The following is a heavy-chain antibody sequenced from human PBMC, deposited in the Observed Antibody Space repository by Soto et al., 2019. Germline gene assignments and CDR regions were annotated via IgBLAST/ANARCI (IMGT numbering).Heavy chain of an antibody. CDR2: INHSGST. Sequence: SVTLSLTCAVYGESFSGYYWSWIRQPPGKGLEWIGEINHSGSTNYNPSLKSRVTISVDTSKNQFSLKLSSVTAADTAVYYCARGFRVAARRNRWFDPRGQGTLVTVSS. D-gene: IGHD6-6*01. CDR3: ARGFRVAARRNRWFDP. CDR1: GESFSGYY. V-gene: IGHV4-34*01. J-gene: IGHJ5*02.